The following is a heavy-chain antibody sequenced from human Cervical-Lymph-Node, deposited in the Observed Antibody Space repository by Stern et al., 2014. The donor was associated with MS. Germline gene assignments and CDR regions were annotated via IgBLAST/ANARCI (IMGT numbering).Heavy chain of an antibody. D-gene: IGHD5-18*01. V-gene: IGHV3-30*18. CDR3: AKDRRGGYNYLFGMDV. J-gene: IGHJ6*02. Sequence: VQLVESGGVVVQPGRSLRLSCAASGFTFRTYGMHWVRQAPGMGLEWVASISYDGSNFYYADSGKGRFTISRDNSKKTLHLQMNSLRPDDTAMYFCAKDRRGGYNYLFGMDVWGQGTTVTVSS. CDR1: GFTFRTYG. CDR2: ISYDGSNF.